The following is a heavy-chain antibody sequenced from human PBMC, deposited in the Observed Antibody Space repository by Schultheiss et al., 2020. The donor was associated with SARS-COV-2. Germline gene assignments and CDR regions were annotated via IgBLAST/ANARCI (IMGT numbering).Heavy chain of an antibody. D-gene: IGHD6-13*01. CDR3: ARGLPYSSSWYYGY. Sequence: ASVKVSCKTSGYTFTDYYMHWVRRAPGQGLEWMGRINPNSGGTNYAQRFQGRVTMTRDTSISTAYMELSRLRSDDTAVYYCARGLPYSSSWYYGYWGQGTLVTVSS. V-gene: IGHV1-2*06. CDR2: INPNSGGT. J-gene: IGHJ4*02. CDR1: GYTFTDYY.